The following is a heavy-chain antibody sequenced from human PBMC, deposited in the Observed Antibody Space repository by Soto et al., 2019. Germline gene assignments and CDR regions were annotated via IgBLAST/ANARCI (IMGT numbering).Heavy chain of an antibody. D-gene: IGHD6-13*01. Sequence: QVQLVQSGAEVKKPGSSVKVSCKASGGTFSSYAISWVRQAPGQGLEWMGGIIPIFGTANYAQKFQGRVTITADESTXXAXMXXSSLRSEDTAVYYCARPPGIAAAGTYYYYYYGMDVWGQGTTVTVSS. V-gene: IGHV1-69*12. CDR3: ARPPGIAAAGTYYYYYYGMDV. CDR1: GGTFSSYA. J-gene: IGHJ6*02. CDR2: IIPIFGTA.